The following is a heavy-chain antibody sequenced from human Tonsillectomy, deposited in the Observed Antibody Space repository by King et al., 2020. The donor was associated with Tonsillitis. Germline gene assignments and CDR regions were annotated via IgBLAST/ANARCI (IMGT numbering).Heavy chain of an antibody. D-gene: IGHD3-22*01. CDR3: AGHYYDRSGYTWFDP. V-gene: IGHV4-39*07. Sequence: QLQESGPGLVKPSETLSLTCTVSGGSISSSSYYWGWIRQPPGKGLEWIGSIYYSGSTYYNPSLKSRVTISVDTSKNPFSLKLSPVTAADTAVYYCAGHYYDRSGYTWFDPWGQGTLVTVSS. CDR1: GGSISSSSYY. J-gene: IGHJ5*02. CDR2: IYYSGST.